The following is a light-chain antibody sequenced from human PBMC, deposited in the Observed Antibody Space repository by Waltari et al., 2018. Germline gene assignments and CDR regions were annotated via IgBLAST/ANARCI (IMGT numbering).Light chain of an antibody. CDR3: QQYGSSPVV. Sequence: EILLTQSPGTLSLSPGERATLSCRASQSVRPNYLAWYQQKPGQAPRLLIYAASSRATGIPDRFSGSGSGTDFTLTISRLEPEDFAVFYCQQYGSSPVVFGQGTKVEIK. V-gene: IGKV3-20*01. J-gene: IGKJ1*01. CDR1: QSVRPNY. CDR2: AAS.